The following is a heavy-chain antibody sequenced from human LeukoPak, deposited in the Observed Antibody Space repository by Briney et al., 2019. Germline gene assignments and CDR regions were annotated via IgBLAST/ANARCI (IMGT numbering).Heavy chain of an antibody. Sequence: PGGSLRLSCAASGFTFSSYWMSWVRRAPGKGLEWVANIKQDGSEKYYVDSVKGRFTISRDNAKNSLYLQMNSLRAEDTAVYYCARALPEWPIPLWGQGTLVTVSS. D-gene: IGHD2-21*01. CDR3: ARALPEWPIPL. CDR1: GFTFSSYW. CDR2: IKQDGSEK. J-gene: IGHJ4*02. V-gene: IGHV3-7*01.